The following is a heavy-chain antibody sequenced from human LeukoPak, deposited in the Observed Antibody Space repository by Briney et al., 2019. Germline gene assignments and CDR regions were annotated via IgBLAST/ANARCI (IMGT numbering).Heavy chain of an antibody. CDR1: GGSISSSSYY. CDR3: ARHQWHYYYYMGV. Sequence: SETLSLTWTISGGSISSSSYYWGWIRQPPGKGLEWIGSIYYSGDTYYNPSLKSRRVTISVDTSKNQFSLRLSSVTAADTAVYYCARHQWHYYYYMGVWGKGSTVTVSS. J-gene: IGHJ6*03. V-gene: IGHV4-39*01. CDR2: IYYSGDT. D-gene: IGHD6-19*01.